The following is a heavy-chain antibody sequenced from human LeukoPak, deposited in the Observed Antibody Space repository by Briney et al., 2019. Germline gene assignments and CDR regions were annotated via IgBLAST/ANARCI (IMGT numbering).Heavy chain of an antibody. V-gene: IGHV1-18*01. CDR1: GYTFTSYG. CDR3: ARVGSYDFWSGYFDY. CDR2: ISAYNGNA. J-gene: IGHJ4*02. D-gene: IGHD3-3*01. Sequence: GASVKVSCKASGYTFTSYGISWVRQAPGQGLEWMGWISAYNGNANYAQKLQGRVTMTTDTSTSTAYMELRSLRSDDTAVYYCARVGSYDFWSGYFDYWGQGTLVTVSS.